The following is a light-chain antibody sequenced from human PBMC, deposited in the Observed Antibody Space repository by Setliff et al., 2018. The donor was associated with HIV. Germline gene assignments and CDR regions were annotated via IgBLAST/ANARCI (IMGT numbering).Light chain of an antibody. CDR1: SSDVGGYNY. CDR3: CSYAGSYTYV. CDR2: DVS. J-gene: IGLJ1*01. Sequence: QSVLTQPASVSGSPGQSITISCTGTSSDVGGYNYVSWYQQHPGKAPKLMIYDVSKRPSGVPDRFSGSKSGNTASLTIPGLQAEDEADYYCCSYAGSYTYVFGTGTKVTVL. V-gene: IGLV2-11*01.